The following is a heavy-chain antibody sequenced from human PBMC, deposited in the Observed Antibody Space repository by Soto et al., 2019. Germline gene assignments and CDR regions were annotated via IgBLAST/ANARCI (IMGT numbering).Heavy chain of an antibody. D-gene: IGHD2-21*01. J-gene: IGHJ6*02. CDR1: GDSISNYY. CDR2: FSNSGTT. V-gene: IGHV4-59*08. Sequence: SETLSPTCTVSGDSISNYYWNWIRQPPGKGLEWIGYFSNSGTTNYNPSLKSRVTISADTSKNQFFLKLTSVTAADTAVYYCGRHLFSDVWGLGTTVTVS. CDR3: GRHLFSDV.